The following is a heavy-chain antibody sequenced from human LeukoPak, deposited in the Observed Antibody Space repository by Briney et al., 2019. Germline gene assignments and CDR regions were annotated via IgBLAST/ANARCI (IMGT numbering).Heavy chain of an antibody. CDR2: LDPNSGGT. CDR3: ARTRSLGIAGYFDY. D-gene: IGHD6-13*01. J-gene: IGHJ4*02. CDR1: GYTFTGYY. V-gene: IGHV1-2*02. Sequence: ASVKVSCKASGYTFTGYYIHWVRQAPGQGLEWMGWLDPNSGGTNYAQKFQGRVTMTRDTSISTAYIELNRLRSDDTAVYYCARTRSLGIAGYFDYWGQGSLVTVSS.